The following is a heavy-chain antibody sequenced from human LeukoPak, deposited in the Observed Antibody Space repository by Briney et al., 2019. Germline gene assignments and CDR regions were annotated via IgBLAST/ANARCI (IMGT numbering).Heavy chain of an antibody. CDR1: GFTFSSHW. J-gene: IGHJ4*02. V-gene: IGHV3-7*03. D-gene: IGHD1-26*01. Sequence: GGSLRLSCAASGFTFSSHWMTWVRQAPGKGLEWVANIKEDGTRKNYMDSVKGRFTISRDNAKNSLYLQMNSLRAEDTAVYYCAKGLGPFDYWGQGTLVTVSS. CDR2: IKEDGTRK. CDR3: AKGLGPFDY.